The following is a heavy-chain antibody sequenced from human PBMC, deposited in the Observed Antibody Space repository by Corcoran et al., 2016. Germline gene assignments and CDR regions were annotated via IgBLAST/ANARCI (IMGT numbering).Heavy chain of an antibody. Sequence: EVQLVQSGAEVKKPGESLKISCKGSGYSFTSYWIGWVRQMPGKGLEWMGIIYPGDSDTRYSPSFQGQVTISADKSISTAYLQWSSLKASDTAMYYCARSSSETGVCGSLVTPYDAFDIWGQGTMVTVSS. CDR1: GYSFTSYW. CDR2: IYPGDSDT. J-gene: IGHJ3*02. D-gene: IGHD1-26*01. V-gene: IGHV5-51*01. CDR3: ARSSSETGVCGSLVTPYDAFDI.